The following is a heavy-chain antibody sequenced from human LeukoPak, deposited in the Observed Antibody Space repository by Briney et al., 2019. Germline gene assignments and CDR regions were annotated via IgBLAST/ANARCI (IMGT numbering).Heavy chain of an antibody. V-gene: IGHV3-23*01. CDR2: ISGSGDT. D-gene: IGHD3-10*01. CDR3: AKKYYYGSGSYIFHFDH. J-gene: IGHJ4*02. Sequence: GGSLRLSCAASGFTFVGNAVTWVRQAPGKGLEWVSTISGSGDTYYADSVKGRFTISRDDSKSTLSLQMNSLRAEDTALYYCAKKYYYGSGSYIFHFDHWGQGTPVTVSS. CDR1: GFTFVGNA.